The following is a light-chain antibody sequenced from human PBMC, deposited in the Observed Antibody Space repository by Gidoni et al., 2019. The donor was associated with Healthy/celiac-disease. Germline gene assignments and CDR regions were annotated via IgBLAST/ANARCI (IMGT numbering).Light chain of an antibody. V-gene: IGKV3-15*01. CDR2: GAS. Sequence: EVVMPQSPPTLTVSPGERATLSCRASQSVSSKLAWYQQKPGQAPRLLIYGASTRATGIPARFSGSGSGTEFTLTISSLQSEDFAVYYCQQYNNWPRTFGQGTKVEIK. CDR3: QQYNNWPRT. J-gene: IGKJ1*01. CDR1: QSVSSK.